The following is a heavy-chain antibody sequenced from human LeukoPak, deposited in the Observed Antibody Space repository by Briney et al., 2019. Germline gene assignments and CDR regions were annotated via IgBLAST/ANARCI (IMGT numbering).Heavy chain of an antibody. D-gene: IGHD6-13*01. CDR1: GGSFSGYY. CDR3: ARVGSTWSNWYFDL. CDR2: IYYSGST. J-gene: IGHJ2*01. V-gene: IGHV4-59*01. Sequence: SETLSLTCAVYGGSFSGYYWSWIRQPPGKGLEWIGYIYYSGSTNYNPSLKSRVTISVDTSKNQFSLKLSSVTAADTAVYYCARVGSTWSNWYFDLWGRGTLVTVSS.